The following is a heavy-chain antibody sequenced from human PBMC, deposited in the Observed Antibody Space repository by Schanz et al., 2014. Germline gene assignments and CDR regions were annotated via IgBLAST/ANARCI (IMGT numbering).Heavy chain of an antibody. D-gene: IGHD2-2*01. CDR1: GYYFGGFG. V-gene: IGHV1-18*01. Sequence: QVQLVQSGTEVKKPGASMKISCKAFGYYFGGFGISWVRQAPGQGFEWMGWIGAFQGNTKYAQKFQDRVTLTSDTWASTAYRELRSLRPDDTAVFYCLRANPTQHVVLPDALRYWGQGTLISVSS. CDR3: LRANPTQHVVLPDALRY. CDR2: IGAFQGNT. J-gene: IGHJ4*02.